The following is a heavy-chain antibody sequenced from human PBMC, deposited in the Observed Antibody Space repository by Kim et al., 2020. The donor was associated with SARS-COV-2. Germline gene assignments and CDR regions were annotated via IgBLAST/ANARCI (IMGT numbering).Heavy chain of an antibody. V-gene: IGHV3-33*01. CDR3: ARDQYDYSDSAYMV. D-gene: IGHD4-17*01. J-gene: IGHJ4*02. Sequence: YADSVKGRFSVSRDNSKNTLYLQMNALTDQDTAVYYCARDQYDYSDSAYMVWGQGNLVTVSS.